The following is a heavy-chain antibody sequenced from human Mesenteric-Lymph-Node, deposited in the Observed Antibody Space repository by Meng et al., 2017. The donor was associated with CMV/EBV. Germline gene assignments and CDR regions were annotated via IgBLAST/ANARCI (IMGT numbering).Heavy chain of an antibody. J-gene: IGHJ4*02. CDR3: AREYGDY. CDR2: INGNGGST. Sequence: GESLKISCAASGFTFEDYGMSWVRQVPGKGLEWVSGINGNGGSTGYVDSVKGRFTIFRDNAKNSLYLQMNSLRAEDTALYYCAREYGDYWGQGTLVTVSS. D-gene: IGHD4-17*01. CDR1: GFTFEDYG. V-gene: IGHV3-20*04.